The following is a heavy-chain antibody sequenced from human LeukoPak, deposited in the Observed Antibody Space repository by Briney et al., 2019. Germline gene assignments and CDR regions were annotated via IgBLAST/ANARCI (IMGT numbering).Heavy chain of an antibody. Sequence: SVKVSCKASGGTFSSYAISWVRQAPGQGLEWMGRIIPILGITNYAQKFQGRVTITADKTTSTAFMELSSLRSEDTAVYYCARLYYYDSGTSRDYWGQGTLVTVSS. D-gene: IGHD3-10*01. CDR1: GGTFSSYA. CDR2: IIPILGIT. J-gene: IGHJ4*02. CDR3: ARLYYYDSGTSRDY. V-gene: IGHV1-69*04.